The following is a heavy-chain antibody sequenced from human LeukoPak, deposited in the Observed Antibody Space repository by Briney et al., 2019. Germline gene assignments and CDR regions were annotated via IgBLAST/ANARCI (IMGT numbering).Heavy chain of an antibody. CDR3: ARVQDDYGMDV. V-gene: IGHV1-46*01. CDR2: INPSGGST. CDR1: GYTLTSYY. J-gene: IGHJ6*02. Sequence: ASVKVSCKASGYTLTSYYLHWVRQAPGQGLEWMGIINPSGGSTSYAQRFQGRVTMTRDTSTSTVYMELSSLRSEDTAVHYCARVQDDYGMDVWGQGTTVTVSS. D-gene: IGHD2-15*01.